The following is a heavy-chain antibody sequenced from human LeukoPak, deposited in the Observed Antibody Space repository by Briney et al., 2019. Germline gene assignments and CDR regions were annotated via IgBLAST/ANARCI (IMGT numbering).Heavy chain of an antibody. D-gene: IGHD3-9*01. CDR1: GYTFTGYY. Sequence: ASVKVSCKASGYTFTGYYMHWVRQAPGQGLEWMGWINPNSGGTNYAQKFQGRVTMTRDTSISTAYMELSRLRSDDTAVYYCAGARYDILTGSLESYYFDYWGQGTLVTVSS. V-gene: IGHV1-2*02. J-gene: IGHJ4*02. CDR2: INPNSGGT. CDR3: AGARYDILTGSLESYYFDY.